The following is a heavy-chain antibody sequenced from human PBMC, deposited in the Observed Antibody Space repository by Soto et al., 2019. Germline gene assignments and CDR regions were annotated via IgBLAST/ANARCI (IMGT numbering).Heavy chain of an antibody. Sequence: SVKDSYKASGGNCSSYSLSLVLHAQGQGLEWLGGIIPIFGTANYAQKFQGRVTITADKSTGTAYMELSSLRSEDTAVYYCARFVSPTKYGSGSYYNYYYYGMDVWGQGTTVPVSS. CDR1: GGNCSSYS. CDR2: IIPIFGTA. J-gene: IGHJ6*02. CDR3: ARFVSPTKYGSGSYYNYYYYGMDV. D-gene: IGHD3-10*01. V-gene: IGHV1-69*06.